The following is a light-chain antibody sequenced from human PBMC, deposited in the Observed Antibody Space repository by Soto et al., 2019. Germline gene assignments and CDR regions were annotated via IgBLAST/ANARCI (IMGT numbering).Light chain of an antibody. V-gene: IGLV4-69*01. CDR1: SGHSNYA. Sequence: QLVLNQSPSASASLGASVKLTCTLSSGHSNYAIAWHQRQPEQGPRYLMKLNSDGSHSKGDGIPDRFSGSSSGTERYLTISSLQSEDEADYYCQTWGTGIQVFGGGTKLTVL. CDR2: LNSDGSH. J-gene: IGLJ2*01. CDR3: QTWGTGIQV.